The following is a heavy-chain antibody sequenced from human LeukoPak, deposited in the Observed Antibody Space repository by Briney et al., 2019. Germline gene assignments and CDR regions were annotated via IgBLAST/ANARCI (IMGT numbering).Heavy chain of an antibody. V-gene: IGHV3-23*01. CDR1: GYTFSSCG. D-gene: IGHD4-17*01. Sequence: GGSLRLSCAASGYTFSSCGMSWVRQAPGKGLEWVSAIGARGDTTYYADSVEGRFTISRDNSKKTLYLQMNSLRAEDTAVYYCASGLNYGDYKLDYWGQGTLVTVSS. CDR3: ASGLNYGDYKLDY. CDR2: IGARGDTT. J-gene: IGHJ4*02.